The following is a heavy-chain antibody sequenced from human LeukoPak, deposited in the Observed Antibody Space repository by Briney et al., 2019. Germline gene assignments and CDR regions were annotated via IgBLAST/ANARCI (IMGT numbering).Heavy chain of an antibody. D-gene: IGHD2-2*01. V-gene: IGHV3-30*04. CDR2: IPHDGGGK. CDR3: AREGCTSGRAAAFDF. CDR1: GFTLSNYH. Sequence: PGGSLRLSCAASGFTLSNYHMHWVRQAPGRGLEWVALIPHDGGGKQYAASVQDRFTISRDNSENTVYLQMNSLRHDDAAVYFCAREGCTSGRAAAFDFWGRGTLVTVSS. J-gene: IGHJ4*02.